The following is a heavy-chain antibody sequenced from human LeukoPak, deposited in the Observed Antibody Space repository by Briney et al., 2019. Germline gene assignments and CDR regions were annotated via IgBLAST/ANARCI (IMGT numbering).Heavy chain of an antibody. Sequence: SETLSLTCAVYGGSFSGYYWGWIRQPPGKGLGWIGEINHSGSTNYNPSLKSRVTISVDTSKNQFSLKLSSVTAADTAVYYCARGGPRVGEDYFDYWGQGTLVTVSS. CDR1: GGSFSGYY. D-gene: IGHD3-10*01. V-gene: IGHV4-34*01. CDR3: ARGGPRVGEDYFDY. J-gene: IGHJ4*02. CDR2: INHSGST.